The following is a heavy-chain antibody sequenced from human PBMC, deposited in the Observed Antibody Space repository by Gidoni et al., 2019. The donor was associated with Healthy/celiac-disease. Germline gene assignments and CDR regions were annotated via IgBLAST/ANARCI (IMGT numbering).Heavy chain of an antibody. CDR1: GFTFSSYA. CDR3: AKSLGIITGTTNWFDP. CDR2: ISGSGGST. V-gene: IGHV3-23*01. D-gene: IGHD1-20*01. J-gene: IGHJ5*02. Sequence: EVQLLESGGGLVQPGGSLRLSCAASGFTFSSYAMSWVRQAPGKGLEWVSAISGSGGSTYDADSVKGRFTISRDNSKNTLYLQMNSLRAEDTAVYYCAKSLGIITGTTNWFDPWGQGTLVTVSS.